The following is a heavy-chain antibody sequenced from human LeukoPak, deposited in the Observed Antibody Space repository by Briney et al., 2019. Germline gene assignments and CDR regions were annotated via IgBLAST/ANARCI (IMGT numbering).Heavy chain of an antibody. Sequence: GGSLRLSCAASGFTVSSNYMSWVRQAPGKGLEWVSVIYSGGSTYYADSVKGRFTISRDNSKNTLYLQMNSLRAEGTAVYYCARLYSGYDYPLDYWGQGTLVTVPS. CDR1: GFTVSSNY. CDR2: IYSGGST. CDR3: ARLYSGYDYPLDY. V-gene: IGHV3-53*01. D-gene: IGHD5-12*01. J-gene: IGHJ4*02.